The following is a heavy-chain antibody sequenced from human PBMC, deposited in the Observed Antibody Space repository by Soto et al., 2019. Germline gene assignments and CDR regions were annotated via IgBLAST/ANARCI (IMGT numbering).Heavy chain of an antibody. Sequence: QLQLQESGPGLVKPSETLSLTCTVSGGSMSSSSYYWGWIRQPPGTGLEWVGSMYYSGSSYYNPSLKSRVTISVETSKNQFSLRLSSVTAADTAVYYCARHDRQGSTYYDFWSGYYPFDYWGQGTLVTVSS. CDR2: MYYSGSS. D-gene: IGHD3-3*01. J-gene: IGHJ4*02. V-gene: IGHV4-39*01. CDR1: GGSMSSSSYY. CDR3: ARHDRQGSTYYDFWSGYYPFDY.